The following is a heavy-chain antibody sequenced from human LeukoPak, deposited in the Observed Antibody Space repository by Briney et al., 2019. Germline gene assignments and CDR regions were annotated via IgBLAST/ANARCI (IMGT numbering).Heavy chain of an antibody. V-gene: IGHV3-21*04. CDR3: ARVLRYCSGGNCYSGGLGYMDV. CDR2: ISSSSSYI. CDR1: GFTFSNYN. Sequence: PGGSLRLSCAASGFTFSNYNINWVRQAPGKGLEWVSSISSSSSYIYYADSVKGRFTISRDNAKNSLFLQMNSLRAEDTAVYYCARVLRYCSGGNCYSGGLGYMDVWGKGTTVTISS. D-gene: IGHD2-15*01. J-gene: IGHJ6*03.